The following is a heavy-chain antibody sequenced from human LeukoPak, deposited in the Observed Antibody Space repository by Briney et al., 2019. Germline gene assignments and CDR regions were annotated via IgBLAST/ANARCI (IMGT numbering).Heavy chain of an antibody. CDR2: IYSYNT. V-gene: IGHV3-53*01. D-gene: IGHD4/OR15-4a*01. CDR3: ARRAGAYSHPYDY. CDR1: GFTVSSNS. Sequence: GSLRLSCTVSGFTVSSNSMSWVRQAPGKGLEGVSFIYSYNTHYSDPLKRHFTISRDNSNNHLYLQMNSLRAENPAVYYCARRAGAYSHPYDYWGQGTLVTVSS. J-gene: IGHJ4*02.